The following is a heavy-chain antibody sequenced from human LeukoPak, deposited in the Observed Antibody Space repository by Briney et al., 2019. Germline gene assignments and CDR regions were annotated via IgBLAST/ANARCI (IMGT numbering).Heavy chain of an antibody. J-gene: IGHJ4*02. D-gene: IGHD3-22*01. Sequence: GGSLRLSCAASGFTLSNYAMHWVRQAPGKGLEWVSGISWNSGSIGYADSVKGRFTISRDNAKNSLYLQMNSLRAEDTALYYCAKGLYDSSGYYHRWGQGTLVTVSS. CDR2: ISWNSGSI. CDR3: AKGLYDSSGYYHR. V-gene: IGHV3-9*01. CDR1: GFTLSNYA.